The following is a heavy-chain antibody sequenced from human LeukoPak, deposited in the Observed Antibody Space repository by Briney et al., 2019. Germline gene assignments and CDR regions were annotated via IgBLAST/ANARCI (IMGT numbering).Heavy chain of an antibody. Sequence: PGGSLRLSCAASGFTFSNYAMSWVRQAPRKGLEWVSSISGGGGGTYYADSVKGRFTVSRDNAENTLYLQMNRLRAEDTAIYYCAKGGLSLFDYWGQGTLVTVSS. CDR2: ISGGGGGT. CDR1: GFTFSNYA. CDR3: AKGGLSLFDY. J-gene: IGHJ4*02. V-gene: IGHV3-23*01.